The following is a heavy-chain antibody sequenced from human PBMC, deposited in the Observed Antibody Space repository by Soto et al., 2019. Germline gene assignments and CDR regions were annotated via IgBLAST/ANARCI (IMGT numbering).Heavy chain of an antibody. Sequence: QVQLQESGPGLVKPSQTLSLTCTVSGGSISSGDYYWSWIRQPPGKGLEWIGYIYYSGSTYYNPSLKSRVTIPVDTSKNQFSLKLSSVTAADTAVYYCARAPRMAAAGHGKGGFDPWGQGTLVTVSS. J-gene: IGHJ5*02. CDR1: GGSISSGDYY. CDR3: ARAPRMAAAGHGKGGFDP. V-gene: IGHV4-30-4*01. D-gene: IGHD6-13*01. CDR2: IYYSGST.